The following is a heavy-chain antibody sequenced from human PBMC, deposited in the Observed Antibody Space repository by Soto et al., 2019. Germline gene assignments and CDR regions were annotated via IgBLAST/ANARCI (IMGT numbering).Heavy chain of an antibody. D-gene: IGHD2-2*02. V-gene: IGHV1-18*01. CDR1: GYTYTSYG. Sequence: GASVKVSCKASGYTYTSYGISWVRQAPGQGLEWMGWISAYNGNTNYAQKLQGRVTMTTDTSTSTAYMELRSLRSDDTAVYYCARVVVVVPAAINLGWFDPWGQGTLVTVSS. CDR3: ARVVVVVPAAINLGWFDP. CDR2: ISAYNGNT. J-gene: IGHJ5*02.